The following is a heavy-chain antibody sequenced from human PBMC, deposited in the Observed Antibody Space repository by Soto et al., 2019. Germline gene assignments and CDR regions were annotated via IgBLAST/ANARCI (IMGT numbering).Heavy chain of an antibody. Sequence: QVQLVQSGAEVKKPGASVKVSCKASGYTFTSYDINWVRQATGQGLEWMGWMNPNSGNTGYAQKFQGRVTMTRNTSVSTAYMELSSLRSEDTAVYYCARGQTYYYGSGILDGFDPWGQGTLVTVSS. CDR2: MNPNSGNT. D-gene: IGHD3-10*01. CDR3: ARGQTYYYGSGILDGFDP. J-gene: IGHJ5*02. CDR1: GYTFTSYD. V-gene: IGHV1-8*01.